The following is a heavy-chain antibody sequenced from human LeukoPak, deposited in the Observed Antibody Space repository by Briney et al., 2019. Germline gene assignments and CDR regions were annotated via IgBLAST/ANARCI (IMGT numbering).Heavy chain of an antibody. CDR1: GFTFSSYS. CDR2: ISSSSSTI. CDR3: AILQGAVAHFDY. V-gene: IGHV3-48*02. J-gene: IGHJ4*02. D-gene: IGHD6-19*01. Sequence: GGSLRLSCAASGFTFSSYSMNWVRQAPGKGLEWVSYISSSSSTIYYADSVKGRFTISRDNAKNSLYLQMSSLRDEDTAVYYCAILQGAVAHFDYWGQGTLVTVSS.